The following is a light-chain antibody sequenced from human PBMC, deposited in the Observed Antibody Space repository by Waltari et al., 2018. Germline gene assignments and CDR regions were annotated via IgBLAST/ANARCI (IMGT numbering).Light chain of an antibody. CDR1: SRDVGRCNY. J-gene: IGLJ3*02. CDR2: DVT. V-gene: IGLV2-14*01. Sequence: QSALTQPASVSGSPGQSITISCPGSSRDVGRCNYVSWYQQFPDGAPKLMIYDVTNRPSGVSNRFSGSKSANTASLTISGLQPEDEADYYCASYIPGSTLVFGGGTKLTVL. CDR3: ASYIPGSTLV.